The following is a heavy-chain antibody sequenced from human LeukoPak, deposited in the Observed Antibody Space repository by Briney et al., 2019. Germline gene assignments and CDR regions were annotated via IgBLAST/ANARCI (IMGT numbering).Heavy chain of an antibody. CDR2: IIPIFGTA. CDR1: GGTFSSYA. D-gene: IGHD3-16*01. Sequence: ASVKVSCKASGGTFSSYAISWVRQAPGQGLEWMGGIIPIFGTANYAQKFQGRVTITADESTSTAYMELSSLRSEDTAVYYCAREYIGGGVGPYDYWGQGTLVTVSS. J-gene: IGHJ4*02. V-gene: IGHV1-69*13. CDR3: AREYIGGGVGPYDY.